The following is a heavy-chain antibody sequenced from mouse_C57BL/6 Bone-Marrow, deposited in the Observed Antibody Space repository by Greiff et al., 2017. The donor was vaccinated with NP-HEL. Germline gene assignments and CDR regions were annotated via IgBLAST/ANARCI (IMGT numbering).Heavy chain of an antibody. CDR2: INPNYGTT. J-gene: IGHJ2*01. V-gene: IGHV1-39*01. CDR3: ARRNWDVDYFDY. D-gene: IGHD4-1*01. CDR1: GYSFTDYN. Sequence: VHVKQSGPELVKPGASVKISCKASGYSFTDYNMNWVKQSDGKSLEWIGVINPNYGTTSYNQKFKGKATLTVDQSSSTAYMQLNSLTSEDSAVYYCARRNWDVDYFDYWGQGTTLTVSS.